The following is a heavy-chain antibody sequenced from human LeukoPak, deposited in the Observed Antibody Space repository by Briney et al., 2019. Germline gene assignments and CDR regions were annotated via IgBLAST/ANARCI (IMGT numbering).Heavy chain of an antibody. CDR1: GYTFTGHY. CDR3: ARSYDFWSGPPFDP. Sequence: ASVKVSCKASGYTFTGHYMHWVRQAPGQGHEWMGWINPNSGGTKYAQKFQGRVTLTRDTSISTAYMELSRLRCDDTAVYYCARSYDFWSGPPFDPWGQGTLVTVSS. CDR2: INPNSGGT. V-gene: IGHV1-2*02. D-gene: IGHD3-3*01. J-gene: IGHJ5*02.